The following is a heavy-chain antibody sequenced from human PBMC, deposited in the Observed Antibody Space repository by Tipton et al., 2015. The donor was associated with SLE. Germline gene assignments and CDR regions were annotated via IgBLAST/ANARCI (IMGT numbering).Heavy chain of an antibody. J-gene: IGHJ4*02. CDR3: ARGSPTGTTRLDY. D-gene: IGHD1-7*01. CDR2: IFYSGSS. V-gene: IGHV4-39*07. Sequence: TLSLTCTVSGGSISSSSYYWGWIRQPPGKGLEWIGSIFYSGSSYYNPSLKSRVTISLDASKNQFSLNLRSVTAADTAVYYCARGSPTGTTRLDYWGRGTLVTVSS. CDR1: GGSISSSSYY.